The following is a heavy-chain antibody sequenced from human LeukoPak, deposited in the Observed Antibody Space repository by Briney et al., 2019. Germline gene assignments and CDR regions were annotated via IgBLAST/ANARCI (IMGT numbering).Heavy chain of an antibody. D-gene: IGHD5-24*01. CDR2: IYYSGST. CDR1: GGSISSGDYY. Sequence: PSETLSLTCTVSGGSISSGDYYWSWIRQPPGKGLEWIGYIYYSGSTYYNPSLKSRVTISVDTSKNQFSLKLSSVTAADTAVYYCARSWHGYSPFDIWGQGTMVTVSS. V-gene: IGHV4-30-4*08. CDR3: ARSWHGYSPFDI. J-gene: IGHJ3*02.